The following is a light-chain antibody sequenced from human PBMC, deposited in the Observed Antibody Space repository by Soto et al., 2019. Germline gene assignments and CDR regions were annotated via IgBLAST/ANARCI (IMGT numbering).Light chain of an antibody. CDR3: KQYNNWPET. CDR1: QSVSSGY. V-gene: IGKV3-15*01. J-gene: IGKJ1*01. Sequence: EIVLTQSPGTLSLSPGERATLSCRASQSVSSGYLAWYQQKPGQAPRLLIYGASSRATDVQARFSGSGSGTEFTLTIRSLQSEDFAVYYCKQYNNWPETFGQGTKVDIK. CDR2: GAS.